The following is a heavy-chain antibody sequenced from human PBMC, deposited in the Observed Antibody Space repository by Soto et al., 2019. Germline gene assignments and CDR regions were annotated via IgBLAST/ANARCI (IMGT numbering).Heavy chain of an antibody. CDR1: GYTFTGYY. J-gene: IGHJ4*02. CDR3: ARLSHGSGSSFFFDY. Sequence: GASVKVSCKASGYTFTGYYMHWVRQAPGQGLEWMGWTNPNSGGTNYAQKFQGWVTMTRDTSISTAYMELSRLRSDDTAVYYCARLSHGSGSSFFFDYWGQGTLVTVS. CDR2: TNPNSGGT. V-gene: IGHV1-2*04. D-gene: IGHD3-10*01.